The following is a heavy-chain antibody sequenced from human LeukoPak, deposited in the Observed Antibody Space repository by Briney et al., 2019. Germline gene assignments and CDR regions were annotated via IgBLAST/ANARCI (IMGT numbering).Heavy chain of an antibody. CDR3: ARDLYSGSYYD. D-gene: IGHD1-26*01. Sequence: ASVKVSCKASGYTFTGYHIHWVRQAPGQRLEWMGWINAGNGNTKYSQKFQGRVTITRDTSASTAYMELSSLRSEDTAVYYCARDLYSGSYYDWGQGTLVTVSS. J-gene: IGHJ4*02. CDR2: INAGNGNT. CDR1: GYTFTGYH. V-gene: IGHV1-3*01.